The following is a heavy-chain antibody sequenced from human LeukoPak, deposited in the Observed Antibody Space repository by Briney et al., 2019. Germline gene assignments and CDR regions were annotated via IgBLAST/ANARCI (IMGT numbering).Heavy chain of an antibody. D-gene: IGHD5-12*01. J-gene: IGHJ4*02. CDR1: AFIFSNYA. V-gene: IGHV3-64*01. CDR2: ISSSGDNT. CDR3: AREERGLAIDY. Sequence: PGGSLRLSCAAFAFIFSNYAMHCVRHVQGKGLEYVSAISSSGDNTCYANSVKGRFTISRDNSKNTLFLQMGSLRAEDMAVYYCAREERGLAIDYWGQGTLVTVSS.